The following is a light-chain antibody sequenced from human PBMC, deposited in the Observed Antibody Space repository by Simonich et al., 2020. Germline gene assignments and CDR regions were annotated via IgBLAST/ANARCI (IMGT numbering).Light chain of an antibody. CDR1: SSDVGGYNY. CDR2: DVS. CDR3: CSYAGSSTWV. V-gene: IGLV2-14*03. J-gene: IGLJ3*02. Sequence: QSALTQPASVSGSPGQSITISCTGTSSDVGGYNYVSWYQQHPGKAPQLMIYDVSHRPSGVSNRFSGSKSGNTASLTISGLQAEDEADYYCCSYAGSSTWVFGGGTKLTVL.